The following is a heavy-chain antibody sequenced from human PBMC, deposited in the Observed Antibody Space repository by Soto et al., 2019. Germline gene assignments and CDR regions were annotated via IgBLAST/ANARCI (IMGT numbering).Heavy chain of an antibody. Sequence: PSETLSLTCAVYGGSFSGYYWSWIRQPPGKGLEWIGEINHSGSTNYNPSLKSRVTITKDTSKNQVVLTMTNMDPVDTATYYCAHSKKDIPTIWDAFDIWGQGTMVTVSS. CDR3: AHSKKDIPTIWDAFDI. D-gene: IGHD4-4*01. V-gene: IGHV4-34*01. J-gene: IGHJ3*02. CDR1: GGSFSGYY. CDR2: INHSGST.